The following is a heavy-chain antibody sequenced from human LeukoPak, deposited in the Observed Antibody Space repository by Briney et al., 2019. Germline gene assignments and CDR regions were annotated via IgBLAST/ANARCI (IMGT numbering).Heavy chain of an antibody. Sequence: SETLSLTCTVSGGSISSYYCSWIRQPPGKGLEWIGYIYYSGSTNYNPSLKSRDTISVDTSKNQFSLKLSSVTAADTAVYYCARGVRGVLKFDYWGQGTLVTVSS. D-gene: IGHD3-10*01. CDR1: GGSISSYY. CDR2: IYYSGST. J-gene: IGHJ4*02. V-gene: IGHV4-59*01. CDR3: ARGVRGVLKFDY.